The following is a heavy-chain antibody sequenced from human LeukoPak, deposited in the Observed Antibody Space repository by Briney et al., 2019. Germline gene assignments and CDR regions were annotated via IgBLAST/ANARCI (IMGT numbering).Heavy chain of an antibody. J-gene: IGHJ5*02. Sequence: SVKVSCKASGGTFSSYAISWVRQAPGQGLEWMGRIIPILGIANYAQKFQGRVTITADKSTSTAYMELGSLRSEDTAVYYCASSRITIFGVVTHNWFDPWGQGTLVTVSS. CDR1: GGTFSSYA. V-gene: IGHV1-69*04. CDR2: IIPILGIA. D-gene: IGHD3-3*01. CDR3: ASSRITIFGVVTHNWFDP.